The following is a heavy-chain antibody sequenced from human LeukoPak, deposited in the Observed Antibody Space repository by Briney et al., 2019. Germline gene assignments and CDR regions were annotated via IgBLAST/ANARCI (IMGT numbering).Heavy chain of an antibody. J-gene: IGHJ6*03. CDR1: GFTLSSYW. D-gene: IGHD4-17*01. Sequence: GGALRLSCAASGFTLSSYWMSWVRPAPGKGLEWVANIKVEGGEEYYVDSVRGRFTLSREKARNTPYMQMNRLRVEETPLYFCERARFQSTVTALIRKKNYYYYYMDVWGKGTTVTVSS. CDR2: IKVEGGEE. CDR3: ERARFQSTVTALIRKKNYYYYYMDV. V-gene: IGHV3-7*01.